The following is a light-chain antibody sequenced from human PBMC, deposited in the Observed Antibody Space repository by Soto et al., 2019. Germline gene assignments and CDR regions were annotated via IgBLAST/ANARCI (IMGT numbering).Light chain of an antibody. V-gene: IGKV3-15*01. Sequence: EVVMTQSPAALSVSPGERATLSCRASQSINSNLAWYQQKPGQAPRLLVYGAPTMATGIPARFSGTGSGTEFTLTISSLQSEDFAVYYCQQYNTWPGWTFGQGTKVEIK. CDR3: QQYNTWPGWT. CDR2: GAP. J-gene: IGKJ1*01. CDR1: QSINSN.